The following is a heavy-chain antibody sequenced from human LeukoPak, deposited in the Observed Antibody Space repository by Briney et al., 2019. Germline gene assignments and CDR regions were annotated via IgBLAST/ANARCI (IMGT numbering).Heavy chain of an antibody. J-gene: IGHJ4*02. D-gene: IGHD2-2*01. CDR1: GYTFTSYG. CDR2: ISAYNGNT. CDR3: ARTVSCSSTSCYLSDY. V-gene: IGHV1-18*01. Sequence: GASVKVSCKASGYTFTSYGISWVRHAPGQGLEWMGWISAYNGNTNYAQKLQGRVTMTTDTSTSTAYMELRSLRSDDTAVYYCARTVSCSSTSCYLSDYWGQGTLVTVSS.